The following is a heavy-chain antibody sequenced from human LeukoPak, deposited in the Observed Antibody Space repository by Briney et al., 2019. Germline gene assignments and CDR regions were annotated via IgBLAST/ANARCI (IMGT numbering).Heavy chain of an antibody. V-gene: IGHV3-30-3*01. D-gene: IGHD4-23*01. Sequence: PGGSLRLSCAASGFTFSSYAMHWVRQAPGKGLEWVAVISYDGSNRYYADSVKGRFTISRDNAKNSLYLQMNSLRAEDTAVYYCARVRPTVVTHDAFDIWGQGPMVTVSS. CDR1: GFTFSSYA. CDR2: ISYDGSNR. J-gene: IGHJ3*02. CDR3: ARVRPTVVTHDAFDI.